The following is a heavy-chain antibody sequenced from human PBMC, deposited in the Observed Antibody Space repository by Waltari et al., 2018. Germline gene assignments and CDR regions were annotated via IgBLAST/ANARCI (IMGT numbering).Heavy chain of an antibody. CDR2: IVVGSGNT. CDR3: AAGHYYDSSGYYEDY. V-gene: IGHV1-58*02. J-gene: IGHJ4*02. D-gene: IGHD3-22*01. CDR1: GFTFTSSA. Sequence: QMQLVQSGPEVKKPGTSVKVSCKASGFTFTSSAMQWVRQARGQRLEWIGWIVVGSGNTNDAQKFQERVTITRDMSTSTAYMELSSLRSEDTAVYYCAAGHYYDSSGYYEDYWGQGTLVTVSS.